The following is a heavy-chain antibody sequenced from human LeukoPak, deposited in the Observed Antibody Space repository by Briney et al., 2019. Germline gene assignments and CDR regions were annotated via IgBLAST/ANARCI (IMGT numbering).Heavy chain of an antibody. Sequence: GASAKVSCKASGYTFTSYYMHWVRQAPGQGLEWMGIINPSGGSTSYAQKFQGIVTMTRDTSTSTVYMELSSLRSEDTAVYYCARATHYDSSGYYLGDYWGQGALVTVSS. CDR2: INPSGGST. CDR3: ARATHYDSSGYYLGDY. V-gene: IGHV1-46*01. CDR1: GYTFTSYY. D-gene: IGHD3-22*01. J-gene: IGHJ4*02.